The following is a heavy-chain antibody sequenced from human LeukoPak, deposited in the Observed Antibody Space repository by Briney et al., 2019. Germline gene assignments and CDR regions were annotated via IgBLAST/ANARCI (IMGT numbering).Heavy chain of an antibody. CDR1: GGTFSIYA. J-gene: IGHJ2*01. D-gene: IGHD5-24*01. V-gene: IGHV1-69*05. CDR2: IIPIFGTA. Sequence: SVKVSFKSSGGTFSIYAISWVRQAPGQGLEWMGGIIPIFGTANYAQTFQGRVTITTDESTSTAYMELSSLRSEDTAVYYCAREGRWLQLPWYFDLWGRGTLVTVSS. CDR3: AREGRWLQLPWYFDL.